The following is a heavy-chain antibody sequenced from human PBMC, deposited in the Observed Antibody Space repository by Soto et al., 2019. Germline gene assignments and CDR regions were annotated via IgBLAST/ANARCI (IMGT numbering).Heavy chain of an antibody. CDR3: AHAMLYCTGGSCSTWFDS. CDR2: IYWDDDK. V-gene: IGHV2-5*02. CDR1: GFSLSTHGVG. D-gene: IGHD2-15*01. Sequence: QITLKESGPTLVKPTQTLTLTCTFSGFSLSTHGVGVGWVRQPAGKALEWLALIYWDDDKRYSASRNSRLTITKDTSKIQVVLTMTNMDPVDTATYYCAHAMLYCTGGSCSTWFDSWGQGTLVTVSS. J-gene: IGHJ5*01.